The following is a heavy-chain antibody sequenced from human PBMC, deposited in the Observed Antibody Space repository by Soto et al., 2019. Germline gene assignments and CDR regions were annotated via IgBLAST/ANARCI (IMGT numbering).Heavy chain of an antibody. D-gene: IGHD2-21*01. V-gene: IGHV3-23*01. CDR2: ISGNGGSP. CDR1: GFSFSSYA. J-gene: IGHJ5*02. Sequence: GGSLRLSCAASGFSFSSYAMNWVRQAPGKGLEWVSGISGNGGSPYYTDSVRGRFTISRDNFKNTLYLQMNSLRVEDTAIYYCAKDDIVVLGRFDPWGQGTLVTVSS. CDR3: AKDDIVVLGRFDP.